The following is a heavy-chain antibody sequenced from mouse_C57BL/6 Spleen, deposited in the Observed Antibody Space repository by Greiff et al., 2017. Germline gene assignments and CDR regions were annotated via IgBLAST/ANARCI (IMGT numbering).Heavy chain of an antibody. CDR1: GFTFSDYG. Sequence: EVQLVESGGGLVKPGGSLKLSCAASGFTFSDYGMHWVRQAPEKGLEWVAYISSGSSTIYYADTVKGRFTISRDNAKNTLFLQMTSLRSEDTAMYYCARMDYGNAMDYWGQGTSVTVSS. CDR2: ISSGSSTI. D-gene: IGHD1-1*01. J-gene: IGHJ4*01. CDR3: ARMDYGNAMDY. V-gene: IGHV5-17*01.